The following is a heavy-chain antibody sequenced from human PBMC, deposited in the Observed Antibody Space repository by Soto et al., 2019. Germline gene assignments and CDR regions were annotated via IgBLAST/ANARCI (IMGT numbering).Heavy chain of an antibody. J-gene: IGHJ6*03. Sequence: QVQLVQSGAEVKKPGASVKVSCKASGYTFTGYYMHWVRQAPGQGREWMGWINPNSGGTNYAQKFQGWVTMTRDTSISTAYMELSRLRSDDTAVYYCARGHALGKTYRPPYYYYYMDVWGKGTTVTVSS. CDR3: ARGHALGKTYRPPYYYYYMDV. D-gene: IGHD3-16*02. CDR1: GYTFTGYY. CDR2: INPNSGGT. V-gene: IGHV1-2*04.